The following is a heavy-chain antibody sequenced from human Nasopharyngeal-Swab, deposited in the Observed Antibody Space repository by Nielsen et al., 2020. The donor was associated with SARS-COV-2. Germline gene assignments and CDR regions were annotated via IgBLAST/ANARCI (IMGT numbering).Heavy chain of an antibody. CDR3: ARGGPLLRYFDWSPGRQENWFDP. CDR1: GGSISSSSYY. D-gene: IGHD3-9*01. J-gene: IGHJ5*02. Sequence: SETLSLTCTVSGGSISSSSYYWGWIRQPPGKGLEWIGSIYYSGSTYYNPSLKSRVTISVDTSKNQFSLKLSSVTAADTAVYYCARGGPLLRYFDWSPGRQENWFDPWGRGTLVTVSS. CDR2: IYYSGST. V-gene: IGHV4-39*07.